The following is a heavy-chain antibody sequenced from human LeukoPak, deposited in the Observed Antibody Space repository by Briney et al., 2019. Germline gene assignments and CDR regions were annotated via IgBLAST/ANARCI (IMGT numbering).Heavy chain of an antibody. V-gene: IGHV4-34*01. CDR3: ARGIAVAVDYYYYYMDV. CDR1: GGGLGGYS. D-gene: IGHD6-19*01. J-gene: IGHJ6*03. CDR2: ISHGGIT. Sequence: HTDTLSPTVVVYGGGLGGYSWSCIRQDPGKGLEWIGEISHGGITKYNPSLTSRVTISVDSSKKQLSLNLTSVTAADTAVYYCARGIAVAVDYYYYYMDVWGKGTTVTVSS.